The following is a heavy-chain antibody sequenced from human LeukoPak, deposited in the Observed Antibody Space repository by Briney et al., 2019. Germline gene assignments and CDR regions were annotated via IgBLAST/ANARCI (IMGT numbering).Heavy chain of an antibody. V-gene: IGHV4-59*01. CDR2: IYYSGST. Sequence: SETLSLTCTVSGGSISSYYWSWIRQPPGKGLEWIGYIYYSGSTNHNPSLKSRVTISVDTSKNQFSLKLSSVTAADTAVYYCAGPSGRYYYYYMDVWGKGTTVTVSS. CDR1: GGSISSYY. CDR3: AGPSGRYYYYYMDV. J-gene: IGHJ6*03.